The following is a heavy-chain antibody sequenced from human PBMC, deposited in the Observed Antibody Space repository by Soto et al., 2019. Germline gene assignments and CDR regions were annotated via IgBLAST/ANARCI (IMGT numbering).Heavy chain of an antibody. D-gene: IGHD1-7*01. J-gene: IGHJ4*02. CDR1: GLTFSNYA. CDR2: MSGSSSTT. Sequence: GGSLRLSCATSGLTFSNYAMSWVRQAPGGGLEWVSSMSGSSSTTYYADSVKGRFTISRDRSKNTLYLQMSSLRAEDTALYYCAKNQERELPRVIDFWGQGTLVTVSS. V-gene: IGHV3-23*01. CDR3: AKNQERELPRVIDF.